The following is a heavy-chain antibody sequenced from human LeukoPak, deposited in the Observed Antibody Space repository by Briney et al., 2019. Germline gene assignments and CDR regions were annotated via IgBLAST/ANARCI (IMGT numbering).Heavy chain of an antibody. J-gene: IGHJ6*02. V-gene: IGHV3-7*03. D-gene: IGHD6-6*01. CDR3: AKNSLYSSSSLTGYYGMDV. CDR1: GFTFSTYW. Sequence: GGSLRLSCAASGFTFSTYWMSWVHRAPEKGLEWVANIKQDGSEKYYVDSVKGRFTISGDNAKNSLYLQMNSLRAEDTAVYYCAKNSLYSSSSLTGYYGMDVWGQGTTVTVSS. CDR2: IKQDGSEK.